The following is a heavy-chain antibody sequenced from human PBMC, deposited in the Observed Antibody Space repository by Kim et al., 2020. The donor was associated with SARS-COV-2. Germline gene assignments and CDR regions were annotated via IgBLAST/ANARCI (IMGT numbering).Heavy chain of an antibody. D-gene: IGHD3-10*01. CDR3: ARVRGVTMVRGTLRGWFDP. CDR1: GGTFSSYA. J-gene: IGHJ5*02. CDR2: IIPIFGTA. Sequence: SVKVSCKASGGTFSSYAISWVRQAPGQGLEWMGGIIPIFGTANYAQKFQGRVTITADESTSTAYMELSSLRSEDTAVYYCARVRGVTMVRGTLRGWFDPWGQGTLVTVSS. V-gene: IGHV1-69*13.